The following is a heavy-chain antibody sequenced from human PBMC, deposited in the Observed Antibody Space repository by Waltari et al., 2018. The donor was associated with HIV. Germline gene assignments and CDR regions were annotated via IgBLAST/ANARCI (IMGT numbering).Heavy chain of an antibody. D-gene: IGHD6-13*01. CDR1: GGSISSSSYY. CDR2: IYYSGST. CDR3: AREVVVIAAAYYYGMDV. Sequence: QLQLQESGPGLVKPSETLSLTCTVSGGSISSSSYYWGWIRQPPGKGLEWIGSIYYSGSTYYNPSLKSRVTISVDTSKNQFSLKLSSVTAADTAVYYCAREVVVIAAAYYYGMDVWGQGTTVTVSS. V-gene: IGHV4-39*07. J-gene: IGHJ6*02.